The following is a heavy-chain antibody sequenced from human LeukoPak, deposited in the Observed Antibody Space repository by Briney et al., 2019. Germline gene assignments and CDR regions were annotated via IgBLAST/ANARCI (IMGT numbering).Heavy chain of an antibody. V-gene: IGHV4-34*01. CDR3: ARDLQVVPYEHVYFDY. Sequence: PSETLSLTCAVYGGSFSGYYWSWIRQPPGKGLEWIGEINHSGSTNYNPSLKSRVTISVDTSKNQFSLKLSSVTAADTAVYYCARDLQVVPYEHVYFDYWGQGTLVTVSS. CDR1: GGSFSGYY. CDR2: INHSGST. D-gene: IGHD2-2*01. J-gene: IGHJ4*02.